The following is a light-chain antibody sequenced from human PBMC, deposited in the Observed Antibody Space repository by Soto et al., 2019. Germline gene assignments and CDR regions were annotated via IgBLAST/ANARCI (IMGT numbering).Light chain of an antibody. Sequence: EVVLTQSPATLSLSPGERATLSCGASQTVSSIYLAWYQHKPGLAPRLLIYDASSRATGIPDRFRGSGSGTDFTLTISRLEPEDVAVYYCQQYGDSPRGTFGGGTKVEIK. CDR3: QQYGDSPRGT. J-gene: IGKJ4*01. CDR1: QTVSSIY. CDR2: DAS. V-gene: IGKV3D-20*01.